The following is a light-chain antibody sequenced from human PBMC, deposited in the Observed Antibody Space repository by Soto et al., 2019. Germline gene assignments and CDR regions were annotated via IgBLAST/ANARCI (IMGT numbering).Light chain of an antibody. V-gene: IGKV3-20*01. CDR3: QHYGSSPLT. Sequence: EIVLTRSPGTLSLSPGERATLSCRASQSVSSSYLAWYQQTRGQAPRLLIYGASSRATGIPDRFSGSGSGTDLTLTISRLEPEDFAVFYCQHYGSSPLTFGQGTKVEIK. CDR1: QSVSSSY. CDR2: GAS. J-gene: IGKJ1*01.